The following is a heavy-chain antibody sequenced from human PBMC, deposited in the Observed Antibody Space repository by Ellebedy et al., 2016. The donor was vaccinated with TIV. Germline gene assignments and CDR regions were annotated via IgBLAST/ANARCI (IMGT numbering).Heavy chain of an antibody. V-gene: IGHV4-34*01. CDR1: GGSFSGYY. Sequence: SETLSLXCAVYGGSFSGYYWSWIRQPPGKGLEWIGEINHSGSTNYNPSLKSRVTISVDTSKNQFSLKLSSVTAADTAVYYCARAGSWATVTAWGQGTLVTVSS. J-gene: IGHJ5*02. CDR3: ARAGSWATVTA. D-gene: IGHD4-17*01. CDR2: INHSGST.